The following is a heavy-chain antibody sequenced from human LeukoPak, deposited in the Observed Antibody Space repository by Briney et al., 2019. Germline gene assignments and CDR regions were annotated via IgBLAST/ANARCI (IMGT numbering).Heavy chain of an antibody. CDR1: GDSVSSNSAA. CDR3: ARGRYYYDSSGYGWEYYYYYGMDV. Sequence: SQTLSLTCAISGDSVSSNSAAWNWIRQSPSRGLEWLGRTYYRSKWYNDYAVSVKSRITINPDTSKNQFSLQLNSVTPEDTAVYYCARGRYYYDSSGYGWEYYYYYGMDVWGQGTTVTVSS. V-gene: IGHV6-1*01. D-gene: IGHD3-22*01. CDR2: TYYRSKWYN. J-gene: IGHJ6*02.